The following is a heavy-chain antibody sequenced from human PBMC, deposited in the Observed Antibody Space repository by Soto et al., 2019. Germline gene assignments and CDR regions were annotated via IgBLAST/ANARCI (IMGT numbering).Heavy chain of an antibody. D-gene: IGHD2-15*01. CDR1: GFTFSSYA. V-gene: IGHV3-23*01. J-gene: IGHJ4*02. CDR3: AKRRGAGGHFDY. CDR2: VSIGGST. Sequence: GGSLRLSCAASGFTFSSYAMGWVRQGPGKGLEWVAVVSIGGSTHYADSVRGRFTISRDNPKNTLSLQMNSLTAEDTAVYFCAKRRGAGGHFDYWGQGALVTVSS.